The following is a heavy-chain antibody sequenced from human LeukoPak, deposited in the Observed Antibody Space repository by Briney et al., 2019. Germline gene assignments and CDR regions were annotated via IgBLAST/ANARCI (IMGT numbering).Heavy chain of an antibody. CDR2: ISSCGSNI. CDR3: ARGGLLYYYYMDV. J-gene: IGHJ6*03. CDR1: GFTFSDYY. V-gene: IGHV3-11*01. D-gene: IGHD1-26*01. Sequence: GGSLRLSCAASGFTFSDYYMSWLRQAPGKGREGVSYISSCGSNIYYADSVKGRFTISRDNAKNSLYLQMNSLRAEDTAVYYCARGGLLYYYYMDVWGKGTTVTVSS.